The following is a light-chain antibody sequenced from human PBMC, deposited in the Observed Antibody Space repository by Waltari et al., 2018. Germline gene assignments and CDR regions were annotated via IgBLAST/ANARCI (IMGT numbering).Light chain of an antibody. CDR2: DVN. CDR3: SSFTSSSTWV. CDR1: SSDVGGYNY. V-gene: IGLV2-14*03. Sequence: QSALTQPAPVSGSPGQSITISCPGTSSDVGGYNYVSWYQQHPGKAPKLMIYDVNNRPSGVSNRFSGSKSGNTASLTISGLQAEDEADYYCSSFTSSSTWVFGGGTKLTVL. J-gene: IGLJ3*02.